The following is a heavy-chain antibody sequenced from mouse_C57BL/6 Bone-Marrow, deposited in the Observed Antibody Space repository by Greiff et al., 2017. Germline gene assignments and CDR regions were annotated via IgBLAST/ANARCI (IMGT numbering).Heavy chain of an antibody. CDR1: GFTFSSYA. Sequence: EVKLVESGGGLVKPGGSLKLSCAASGFTFSSYAMSWVRQTPEKRLEWVATISDGGSYTYYPVNVKGRFTISRDNAKNNLYLQMSHLKSDDTAMYYCARHGLYAMDYWGQGTSVTVSS. CDR2: ISDGGSYT. J-gene: IGHJ4*01. D-gene: IGHD1-2*01. V-gene: IGHV5-4*03. CDR3: ARHGLYAMDY.